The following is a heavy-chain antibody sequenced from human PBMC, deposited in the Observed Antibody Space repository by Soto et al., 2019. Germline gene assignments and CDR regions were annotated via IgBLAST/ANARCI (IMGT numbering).Heavy chain of an antibody. V-gene: IGHV3-15*01. D-gene: IGHD1-1*01. CDR1: GFTFSNAW. J-gene: IGHJ6*03. Sequence: ESGGGLVKPGGSLRLSCAASGFTFSNAWMRWVRQAPGKGLEWVGRIKSKTDGGTTDYAAPVKGRFTISRDDSKNTLYLQMNSLKTEDTAVYYCTTDEGKLERRDYYYYMDVWGKGTTVTVSS. CDR2: IKSKTDGGTT. CDR3: TTDEGKLERRDYYYYMDV.